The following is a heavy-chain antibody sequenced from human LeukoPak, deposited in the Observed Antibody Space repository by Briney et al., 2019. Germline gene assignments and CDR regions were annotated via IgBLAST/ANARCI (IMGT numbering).Heavy chain of an antibody. CDR1: GFTFNSDA. V-gene: IGHV3-23*01. J-gene: IGHJ4*02. Sequence: PGGSLRLSCAASGFTFNSDAMSWVRQAPGKGLEWVSAISGSGGSTYYADSVKGRFTIPRDNSKNTLYLQMNSLRAEDTAVYYCAKDMGMGSGWFFFDYWGQGTLVTVSS. CDR3: AKDMGMGSGWFFFDY. CDR2: ISGSGGST. D-gene: IGHD6-19*01.